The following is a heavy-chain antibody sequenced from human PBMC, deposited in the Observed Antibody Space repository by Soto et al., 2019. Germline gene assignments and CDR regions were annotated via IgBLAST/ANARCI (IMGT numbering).Heavy chain of an antibody. V-gene: IGHV1-2*02. J-gene: IGHJ4*02. CDR1: GYTFASYD. CDR3: ARDLEVYYDFWSGPDY. Sequence: ASVKVSCKASGYTFASYDMHLVRQAPGQGLEWMGWINPNSGNTNYAQKFQGRVTMTRDTSMSTAYMELRSLRSDDTAVYYCARDLEVYYDFWSGPDYWGQGTLVTVSS. CDR2: INPNSGNT. D-gene: IGHD3-3*01.